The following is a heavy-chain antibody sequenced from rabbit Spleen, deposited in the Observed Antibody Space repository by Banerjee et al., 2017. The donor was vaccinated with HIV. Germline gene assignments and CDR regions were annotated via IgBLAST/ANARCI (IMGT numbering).Heavy chain of an antibody. J-gene: IGHJ4*01. Sequence: QSLEESGGDLVKPGASLTLTCTASGVSFSSSYWMCWVRQAPGKGLEWIGCIYTGSSGEAYYASWAKGRFTISKTSSTTVTLQLNSLTAADTATYFCARHGAGNSYFLWGPGTLVTVS. CDR1: GVSFSSSYW. D-gene: IGHD8-1*01. CDR3: ARHGAGNSYFL. CDR2: IYTGSSGEA. V-gene: IGHV1S40*01.